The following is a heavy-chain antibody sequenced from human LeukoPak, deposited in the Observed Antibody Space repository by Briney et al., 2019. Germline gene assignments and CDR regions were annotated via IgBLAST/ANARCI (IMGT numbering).Heavy chain of an antibody. Sequence: ASVKVSCKASGYTFTSCYMHWVRQAPGQGLEWMGIINPSGGSTSYAQKFQGRVTMTRDTSTSTVYMELSSLRSEDTAVYYCARAFLEWLHWFDPWGQGTLVTVSS. J-gene: IGHJ5*02. CDR3: ARAFLEWLHWFDP. D-gene: IGHD3-3*01. CDR1: GYTFTSCY. CDR2: INPSGGST. V-gene: IGHV1-46*01.